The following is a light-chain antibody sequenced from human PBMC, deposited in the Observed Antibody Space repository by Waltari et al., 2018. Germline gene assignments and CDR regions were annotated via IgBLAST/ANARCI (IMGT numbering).Light chain of an antibody. Sequence: DIVMTQSPDSLAVSLGARATINCKSSPSVLYSSNSKNYLAWYQQKPGQPPKLLIYWASTRESGVPDRFSGSGSGTDFTLTINSLQAEDVAVYYCQQYYSSPFTFGQGTKLEIK. CDR3: QQYYSSPFT. J-gene: IGKJ2*01. CDR2: WAS. CDR1: PSVLYSSNSKNY. V-gene: IGKV4-1*01.